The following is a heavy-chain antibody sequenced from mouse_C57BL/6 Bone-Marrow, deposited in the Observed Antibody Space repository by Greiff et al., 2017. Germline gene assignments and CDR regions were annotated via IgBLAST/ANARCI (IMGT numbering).Heavy chain of an antibody. J-gene: IGHJ3*01. V-gene: IGHV5-6*01. Sequence: EVQVVESGGDLVKPGGSLKLSCAASGFTFSSYGMSWVRQTPDKRLEWVATISSGGSYTYYPDSVKGRFTISRDNAKNTLYLQMSSLKSEDTAMYYCARDTPLSWFAYWGQGTLVTVSA. CDR3: ARDTPLSWFAY. CDR2: ISSGGSYT. CDR1: GFTFSSYG. D-gene: IGHD2-3*01.